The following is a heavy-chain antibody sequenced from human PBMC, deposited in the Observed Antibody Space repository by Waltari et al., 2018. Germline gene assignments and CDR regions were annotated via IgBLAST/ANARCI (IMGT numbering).Heavy chain of an antibody. Sequence: QVQLQESGPGLVKPSETLSLTCTVSGGSISSYYWSWISQPPGKGLEWIGYIYYRGSTNYNPSLKSRVTISVDTSKNQFSLKLSSVTAADTAVYYCARSYYDYVWGSFWPFDYWGQGTLVTVSS. J-gene: IGHJ4*02. CDR3: ARSYYDYVWGSFWPFDY. V-gene: IGHV4-59*01. CDR1: GGSISSYY. CDR2: IYYRGST. D-gene: IGHD3-16*01.